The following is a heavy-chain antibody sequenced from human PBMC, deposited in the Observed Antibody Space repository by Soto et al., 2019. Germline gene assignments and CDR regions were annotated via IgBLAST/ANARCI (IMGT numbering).Heavy chain of an antibody. CDR1: GGSISSYY. Sequence: PSETLSLTCTVSGGSISSYYWSWIRQPPGKGLEWIGYIYYSGSTNYNPSLKSRVTISVDTSKNQFSLKLSSVTAADTAVYYCARGRADIVVVPALAYWGQGTLVTVSS. V-gene: IGHV4-59*01. D-gene: IGHD2-2*01. CDR2: IYYSGST. CDR3: ARGRADIVVVPALAY. J-gene: IGHJ4*02.